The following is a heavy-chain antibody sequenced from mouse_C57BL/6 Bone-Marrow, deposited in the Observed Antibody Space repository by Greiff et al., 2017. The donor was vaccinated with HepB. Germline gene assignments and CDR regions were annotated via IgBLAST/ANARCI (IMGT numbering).Heavy chain of an antibody. D-gene: IGHD1-1*01. J-gene: IGHJ2*01. CDR2: IDPENGDT. CDR1: GFNIKDDY. Sequence: VQLQQSGAELVRPGASVKLSCTASGFNIKDDYMHWVKQRPEQGLEWIGWIDPENGDTEYASKFQGKATITADPSSNTADLQLSSLTSEDTAVYYCTTATTVVVDYWGQGTTLTVSS. CDR3: TTATTVVVDY. V-gene: IGHV14-4*01.